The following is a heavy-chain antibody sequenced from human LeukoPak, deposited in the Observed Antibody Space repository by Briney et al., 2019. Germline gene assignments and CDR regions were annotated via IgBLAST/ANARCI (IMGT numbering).Heavy chain of an antibody. CDR2: ISGSGSTT. V-gene: IGHV3-23*01. CDR1: GFTFSISV. D-gene: IGHD2-15*01. Sequence: GGSLRLSCAASGFTFSISVMHWVRQAPGKGLEWVSTISGSGSTTNYADSVKGRFTISRDNSKNTLSLQMNSLRAEDTAVYYCAKSPNPVSAALYFDYWGQGALVTVSS. CDR3: AKSPNPVSAALYFDY. J-gene: IGHJ4*02.